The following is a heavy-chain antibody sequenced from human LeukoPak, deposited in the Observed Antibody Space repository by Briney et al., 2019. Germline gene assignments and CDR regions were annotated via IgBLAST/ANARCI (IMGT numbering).Heavy chain of an antibody. CDR1: GFTFSTFA. J-gene: IGHJ4*02. V-gene: IGHV3-23*01. D-gene: IGHD3-9*01. CDR2: IFPSGGEI. CDR3: ARVGYFDQSFDY. Sequence: PGGSLRLSCAASGFTFSTFAMIWVRQPPGKGLEWVSSIFPSGGEIHYADSVRGRFTISRDNSKSTLSLQMNSLRAEDTAVYSCARVGYFDQSFDYWGQGTLVTVSS.